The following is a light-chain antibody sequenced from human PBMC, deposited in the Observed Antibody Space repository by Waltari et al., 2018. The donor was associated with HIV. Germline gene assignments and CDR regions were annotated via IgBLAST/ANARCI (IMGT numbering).Light chain of an antibody. V-gene: IGKV3-11*01. CDR2: DAS. CDR1: QSVSNS. J-gene: IGKJ4*01. CDR3: QQRSNWPPIT. Sequence: EIVLTQSPATLSLSPGDRATLSCRASQSVSNSLIWYQQKPGQAPRLLIYDASNRATGVPARFSGSGSGTDFTLTISSLEPEDFAVYYCQQRSNWPPITFGGGTKVEIK.